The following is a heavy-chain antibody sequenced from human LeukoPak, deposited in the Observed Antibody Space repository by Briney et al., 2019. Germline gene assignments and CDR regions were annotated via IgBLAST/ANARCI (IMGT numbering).Heavy chain of an antibody. CDR2: IYHSGST. V-gene: IGHV4-4*02. CDR1: GGSISSSNW. CDR3: ARADWDSSSWYRFYYFDY. D-gene: IGHD6-13*01. J-gene: IGHJ4*02. Sequence: SETLSLTCAVSGGSISSSNWWSWVRQPPGKGLEWIGEIYHSGSTNYNPSLKSRVTISVDKSKNQFSLKLSSVTAADTAVYYCARADWDSSSWYRFYYFDYWGQGTLVTVSS.